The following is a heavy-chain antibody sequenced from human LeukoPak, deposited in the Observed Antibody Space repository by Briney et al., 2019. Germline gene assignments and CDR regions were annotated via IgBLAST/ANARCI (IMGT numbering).Heavy chain of an antibody. CDR1: GFTFDDYA. Sequence: AGGSLRLSCAASGFTFDDYAMHWVRLAPGKGLEWVSGINWSSGRIGYTDSVKGRFTVSRDNTKNSLYLQMNSLRPEDTALYYCAKGGTSGWYYYNHGMDVWGQGTTVIVS. CDR3: AKGGTSGWYYYNHGMDV. V-gene: IGHV3-9*01. CDR2: INWSSGRI. D-gene: IGHD6-19*01. J-gene: IGHJ6*02.